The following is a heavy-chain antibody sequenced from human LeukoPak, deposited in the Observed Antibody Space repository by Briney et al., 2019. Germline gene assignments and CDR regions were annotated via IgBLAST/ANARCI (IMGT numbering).Heavy chain of an antibody. Sequence: ASVKVSCKASGGTFSSYAISWVRQAPGQGLEWMGGIIPIFGTANYAQKFQGRVTITTDESTSTAYMELSSLRSEDTAVHYCARVRATGYEYYYYYYYMDVWGKGTTVTVSS. J-gene: IGHJ6*03. CDR1: GGTFSSYA. CDR3: ARVRATGYEYYYYYYYMDV. D-gene: IGHD5-12*01. CDR2: IIPIFGTA. V-gene: IGHV1-69*05.